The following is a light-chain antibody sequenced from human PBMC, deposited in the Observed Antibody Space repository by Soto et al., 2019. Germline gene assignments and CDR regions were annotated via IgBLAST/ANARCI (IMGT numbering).Light chain of an antibody. CDR1: QSISYY. CDR3: QQSYSTPWT. Sequence: DIQMTQSPSSLSASVGDRVTITCRASQSISYYLNWYQQKQGRAPRLLIYSTSTLQSGVPSKFSGSASGTDFTPTISSLQPEDFATYYCQQSYSTPWTFGQGTKVDIK. CDR2: STS. J-gene: IGKJ1*01. V-gene: IGKV1-39*01.